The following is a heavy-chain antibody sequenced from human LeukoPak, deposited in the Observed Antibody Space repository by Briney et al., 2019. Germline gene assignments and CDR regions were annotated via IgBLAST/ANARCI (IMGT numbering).Heavy chain of an antibody. Sequence: GGSLRLSCAASGFTFSSYAMAWVRQAPGKGLEWVSAISGSGISTYYAESVRGRFTVSRDNPKNTLYLHMTSLRAEDTAVYYCAKDRWGVYEHCCEPFDYWGRGTLVTVSS. CDR1: GFTFSSYA. J-gene: IGHJ4*02. V-gene: IGHV3-23*01. D-gene: IGHD2-21*01. CDR2: ISGSGIST. CDR3: AKDRWGVYEHCCEPFDY.